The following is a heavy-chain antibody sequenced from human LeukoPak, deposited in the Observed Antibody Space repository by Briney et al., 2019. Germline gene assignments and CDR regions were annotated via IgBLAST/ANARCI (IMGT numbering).Heavy chain of an antibody. Sequence: ASVKVSCKASGYTFTSYDINWVRQATGQGLEWMGWMNPNSGNTGYAQKFQGRVTMTRNTSISTAYMELSSLRSEDTAMYYCARSSIIAAAGPYYFDYWGQGTLVTVSS. CDR2: MNPNSGNT. CDR3: ARSSIIAAAGPYYFDY. D-gene: IGHD6-13*01. V-gene: IGHV1-8*01. CDR1: GYTFTSYD. J-gene: IGHJ4*02.